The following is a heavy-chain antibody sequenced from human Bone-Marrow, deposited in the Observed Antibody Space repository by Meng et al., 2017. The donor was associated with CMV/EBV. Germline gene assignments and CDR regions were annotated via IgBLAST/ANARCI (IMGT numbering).Heavy chain of an antibody. J-gene: IGHJ5*02. V-gene: IGHV4-34*01. Sequence: FSGSYWSWIRPPPGKGLELIGELNHRGSTNSNPSLTSRVTISVDTSKNQFSLKLSSVTAADTAVYYCARNRLLWFGELFGGYNWFDPWGQGTLVTVSS. CDR3: ARNRLLWFGELFGGYNWFDP. CDR1: FSGSY. CDR2: LNHRGST. D-gene: IGHD3-10*01.